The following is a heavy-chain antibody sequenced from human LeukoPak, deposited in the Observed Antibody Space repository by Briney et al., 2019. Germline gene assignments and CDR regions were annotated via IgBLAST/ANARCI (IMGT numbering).Heavy chain of an antibody. CDR3: ARGIRYCSSTSCYSWFDP. CDR2: IYHSGST. Sequence: PSETLSLTYAVSGGSISSGGYSWSWIRQPPGKGLEWIGYIYHSGSTYYNPSLKSRVTISVDRSKNQFSLKLSSVTAADTAVYYCARGIRYCSSTSCYSWFDPWGQGTLVTVSS. J-gene: IGHJ5*02. V-gene: IGHV4-30-2*01. CDR1: GGSISSGGYS. D-gene: IGHD2-2*01.